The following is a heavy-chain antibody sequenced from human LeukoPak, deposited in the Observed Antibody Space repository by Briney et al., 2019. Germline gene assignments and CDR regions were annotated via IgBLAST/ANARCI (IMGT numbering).Heavy chain of an antibody. J-gene: IGHJ4*02. D-gene: IGHD6-19*01. Sequence: GGSLRLSCAASGFTFSSHEMNWVRQAPGKGLEWVSYISSSGSITYYADSVKDRFTISRDNAKNSLYLQMNSLRAEDTAVYYCARVNEAVAGTDYWGQGTLVTVSS. CDR2: ISSSGSIT. CDR1: GFTFSSHE. V-gene: IGHV3-48*03. CDR3: ARVNEAVAGTDY.